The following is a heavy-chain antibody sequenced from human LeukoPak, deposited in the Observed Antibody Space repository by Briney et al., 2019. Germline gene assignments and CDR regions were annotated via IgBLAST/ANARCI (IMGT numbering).Heavy chain of an antibody. CDR2: AFYNGGA. CDR3: AMPLYYYGSGSYFFDY. J-gene: IGHJ4*02. Sequence: ASETLSLTCAVSGVSGGSISSYFWNWIRQPPGKGLEWIGYAFYNGGANYNPTLRSRLTISVDPSKNQFSLKLSSVTAADTAAYYCAMPLYYYGSGSYFFDYWGQGTLVTVSS. D-gene: IGHD3-10*01. CDR1: GGSISSYF. V-gene: IGHV4-59*08.